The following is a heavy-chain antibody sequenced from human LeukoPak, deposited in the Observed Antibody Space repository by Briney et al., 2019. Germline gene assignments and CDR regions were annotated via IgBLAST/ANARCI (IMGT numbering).Heavy chain of an antibody. Sequence: PSETLSLTCAVYGGSFSGYYWSWIRQPPGKGLEWIGEINHSGSTNYNPSLKSRVTISVDTSKNQFSLKLSSVTASDTAVYYCASTGTDYWGQGTLVTVSS. CDR1: GGSFSGYY. D-gene: IGHD3-10*01. CDR3: ASTGTDY. V-gene: IGHV4-34*01. J-gene: IGHJ4*02. CDR2: INHSGST.